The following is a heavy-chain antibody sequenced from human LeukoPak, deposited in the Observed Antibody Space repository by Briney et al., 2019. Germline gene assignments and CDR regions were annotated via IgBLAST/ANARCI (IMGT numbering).Heavy chain of an antibody. CDR2: ISGSGGST. J-gene: IGHJ4*02. CDR3: AKYYYDSSGTLDY. CDR1: GGSISSGSYY. V-gene: IGHV3-23*01. Sequence: ETLSLTCTVSGGSISSGSYYWSWVRQAPGRGLEWVSAISGSGGSTYYADSVKGRFTISRDNSKNTLYLQMNSLRAEDTAVYYCAKYYYDSSGTLDYWGQGTLVTVPS. D-gene: IGHD3-22*01.